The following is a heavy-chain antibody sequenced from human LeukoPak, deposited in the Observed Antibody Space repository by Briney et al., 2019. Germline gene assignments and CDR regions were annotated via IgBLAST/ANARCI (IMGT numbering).Heavy chain of an antibody. J-gene: IGHJ4*02. CDR3: AKRGIVIRGLLIIGFHKEAYYFVS. Sequence: GGSLRLSCVVSGITLSNYAMSWVRQAPGKGLEWVSGISGSAGGTNYADSVKGRFTISRDNSMNTMYLQVNSLRAEDTAVYFCAKRGIVIRGLLIIGFHKEAYYFVSWGQGILVTVSS. D-gene: IGHD3-10*01. V-gene: IGHV3-23*01. CDR1: GITLSNYA. CDR2: ISGSAGGT.